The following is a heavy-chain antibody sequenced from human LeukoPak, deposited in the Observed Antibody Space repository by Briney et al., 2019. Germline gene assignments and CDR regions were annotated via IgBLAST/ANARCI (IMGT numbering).Heavy chain of an antibody. CDR1: GYTFTTYY. CDR2: MNPNTGDT. D-gene: IGHD6-19*01. CDR3: ARDDDGSSGWLGAFDI. Sequence: EASVKVSCKASGYTFTTYYMHWVRQAPGQGLEWMGWMNPNTGDTTYAQNFQGRVTMTRDTSISTAYMELSRLRSDDTAVYYCARDDDGSSGWLGAFDIWGQGTMVTVSS. V-gene: IGHV1-2*02. J-gene: IGHJ3*02.